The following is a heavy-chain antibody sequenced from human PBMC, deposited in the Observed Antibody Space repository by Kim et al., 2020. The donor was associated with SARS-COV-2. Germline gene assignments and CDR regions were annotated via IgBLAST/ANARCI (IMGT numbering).Heavy chain of an antibody. Sequence: GGSLRLSCAASGFTFSSYAMHWVRQAPGKGLEWVALISYDGSKTSYTDSLKGRFTISRDNSKNTLFLQMNSLRGEDTAVYYCARETSVDLYFDSWGQGTLVTVSS. CDR2: ISYDGSKT. V-gene: IGHV3-30*04. CDR1: GFTFSSYA. CDR3: ARETSVDLYFDS. J-gene: IGHJ4*02.